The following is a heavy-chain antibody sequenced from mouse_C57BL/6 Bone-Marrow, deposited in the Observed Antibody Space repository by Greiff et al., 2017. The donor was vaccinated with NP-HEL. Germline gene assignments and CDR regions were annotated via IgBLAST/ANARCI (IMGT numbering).Heavy chain of an antibody. V-gene: IGHV1-69*01. CDR2: IDPSDSYT. D-gene: IGHD2-1*01. Sequence: VKQSCKASGYTFTSYWMHWVKQRPGQGLEWIGEIDPSDSYTNYNQKFKCKSTLTVDKSSSTAYMQLSSLTSEDSAVYYCARGPGIYYGNLHFDYWGQGTTLTVSS. CDR3: ARGPGIYYGNLHFDY. CDR1: GYTFTSYW. J-gene: IGHJ2*01.